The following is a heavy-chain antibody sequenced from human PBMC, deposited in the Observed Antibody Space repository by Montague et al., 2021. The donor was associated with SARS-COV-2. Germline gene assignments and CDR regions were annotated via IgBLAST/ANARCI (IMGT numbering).Heavy chain of an antibody. CDR2: IYYSGST. D-gene: IGHD4-23*01. CDR3: ARLRYYGGNSGFQGLVDY. J-gene: IGHJ4*02. Sequence: SETLSLTCIVSGGSISSSSYHWGCIRQPPGKVLEWIGTIYYSGSTYYNPSLKSRVTISVDTYKNQFSLKLSSVTAADTAVYYCARLRYYGGNSGFQGLVDYWGQGALVTVSS. V-gene: IGHV4-39*01. CDR1: GGSISSSSYH.